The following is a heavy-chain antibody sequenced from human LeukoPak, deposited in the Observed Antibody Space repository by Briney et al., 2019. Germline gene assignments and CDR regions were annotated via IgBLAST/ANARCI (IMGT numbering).Heavy chain of an antibody. Sequence: ASVKVSCKASGYTFTGYYMHWVRQAPGQGLEWMGWINPNSGGTNYAQKFQGRVTMTRDTSISTAYMELSRLRSDDTAVYYCARTLLRYPLRMIDYWGQGTLVTVSS. D-gene: IGHD3-9*01. CDR1: GYTFTGYY. CDR3: ARTLLRYPLRMIDY. V-gene: IGHV1-2*02. J-gene: IGHJ4*02. CDR2: INPNSGGT.